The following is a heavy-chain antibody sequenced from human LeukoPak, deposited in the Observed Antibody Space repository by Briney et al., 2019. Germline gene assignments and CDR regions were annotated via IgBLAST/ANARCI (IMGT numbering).Heavy chain of an antibody. D-gene: IGHD2-2*01. CDR2: IRTKPNNYAT. CDR1: GFTFSGSA. J-gene: IGHJ6*03. Sequence: GGSLKLSCAASGFTFSGSAIHWVRQASGKGLEWVARIRTKPNNYATSYAASVTGRFTISRDDSKNTAYLQMSSLKTEDSAVYYCARPGGVVVSDTGVRDYYYYMDVWGKGTTVTISS. V-gene: IGHV3-73*01. CDR3: ARPGGVVVSDTGVRDYYYYMDV.